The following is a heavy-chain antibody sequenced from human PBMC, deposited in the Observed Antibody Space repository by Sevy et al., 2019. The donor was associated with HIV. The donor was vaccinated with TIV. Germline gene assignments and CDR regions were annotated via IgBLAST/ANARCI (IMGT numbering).Heavy chain of an antibody. CDR1: GFTFSNYN. Sequence: GGSLRLSCAASGFTFSNYNMNWVRQAPGKGLEWVSSISSSSRYIYYADSMKGRFTISRNNAKNSLYLQMNSLRAEDTAVYYCARVVAYCSGGSCFPGYYYGMDVWGQGTTVTVSS. D-gene: IGHD2-15*01. CDR3: ARVVAYCSGGSCFPGYYYGMDV. J-gene: IGHJ6*02. CDR2: ISSSSRYI. V-gene: IGHV3-21*01.